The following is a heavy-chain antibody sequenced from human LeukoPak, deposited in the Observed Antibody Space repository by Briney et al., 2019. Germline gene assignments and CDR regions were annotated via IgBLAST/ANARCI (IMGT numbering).Heavy chain of an antibody. Sequence: GGSLRLSCEASGLTFSSYEVNWVRQAPGKGLEWVSYITSGGSTRYYADSVKGRFTISRDNAKNSLYLQMNSLRAEDTAVYYCARMHITSFDYWGQGTLLTVSS. D-gene: IGHD2-21*01. J-gene: IGHJ4*02. V-gene: IGHV3-48*03. CDR1: GLTFSSYE. CDR2: ITSGGSTR. CDR3: ARMHITSFDY.